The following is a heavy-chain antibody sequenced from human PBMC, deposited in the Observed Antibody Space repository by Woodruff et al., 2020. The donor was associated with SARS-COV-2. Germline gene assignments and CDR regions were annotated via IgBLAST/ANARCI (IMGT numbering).Heavy chain of an antibody. Sequence: KSRVTISVDTSKNQFSLKLSSVTAADTAVYYCASGTIRGMGLQSAFDIWGQGTMVTVSS. D-gene: IGHD2-2*01. CDR3: ASGTIRGMGLQSAFDI. J-gene: IGHJ3*02. V-gene: IGHV4-39*01.